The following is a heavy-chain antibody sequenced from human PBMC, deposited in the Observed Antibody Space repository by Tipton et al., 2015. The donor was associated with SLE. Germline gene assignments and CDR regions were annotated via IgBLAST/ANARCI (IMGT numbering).Heavy chain of an antibody. J-gene: IGHJ4*02. V-gene: IGHV4-39*07. CDR3: AKSSGGTNSGYLYFFDY. D-gene: IGHD3-22*01. CDR1: GGSISTSNCY. Sequence: TLSLTCTVSGGSISTSNCYWTWIRQPPGKGLEWIGSIYYSETTYYNPSLKSRVTISVDTSKNQFSLKLSSVTAADTAVYYCAKSSGGTNSGYLYFFDYWGKGTLVTVSS. CDR2: IYYSETT.